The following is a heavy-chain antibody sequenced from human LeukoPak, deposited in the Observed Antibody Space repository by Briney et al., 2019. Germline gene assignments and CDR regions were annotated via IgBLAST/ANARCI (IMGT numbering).Heavy chain of an antibody. D-gene: IGHD3-10*01. CDR1: GYSFTSYW. CDR2: IYPGDSDT. CDR3: ARHSYDSGSYYKPYYYYGMDV. V-gene: IGHV5-51*01. J-gene: IGHJ6*02. Sequence: GESLKISCKGSGYSFTSYWIGWVRQMPGKGLEWMGIIYPGDSDTRYSPSFQGQVTISADKSISTAYLQWSSLKASDTAMYYCARHSYDSGSYYKPYYYYGMDVWGQGTTVTVSS.